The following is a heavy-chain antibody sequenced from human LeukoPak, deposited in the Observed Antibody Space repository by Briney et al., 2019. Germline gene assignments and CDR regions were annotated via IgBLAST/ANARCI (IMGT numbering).Heavy chain of an antibody. D-gene: IGHD2-2*01. Sequence: MASETLSLTCTVSGGSVSSGTYYWSWIRQPAGKGLEWIGHIYTSEITNYNPSLKSRVTIAVDTSKNQFSLTLTSVPAADTAVYYCARDDWPYCSSTTCPDAYIWAQGTKVTVSS. CDR1: GGSVSSGTYY. CDR3: ARDDWPYCSSTTCPDAYI. J-gene: IGHJ3*02. CDR2: IYTSEIT. V-gene: IGHV4-61*09.